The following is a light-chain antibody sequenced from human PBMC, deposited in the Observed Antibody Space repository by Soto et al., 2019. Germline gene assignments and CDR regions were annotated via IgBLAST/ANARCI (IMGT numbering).Light chain of an antibody. J-gene: IGKJ1*01. CDR1: QSISSW. CDR2: DAS. V-gene: IGKV1-5*01. Sequence: DIQMPQTHSPLSASVGDRVTITCRASQSISSWLAWYQQKPGKAPKLLIYDASSLESGVPSRFSGSGSGTEFTLTISSLQPDDFATYYCQQYNSYSPWTFCQGSKA. CDR3: QQYNSYSPWT.